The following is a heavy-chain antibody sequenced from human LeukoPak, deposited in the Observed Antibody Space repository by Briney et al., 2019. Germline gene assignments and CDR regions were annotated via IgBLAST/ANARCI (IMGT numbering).Heavy chain of an antibody. D-gene: IGHD1-26*01. CDR3: ARESGPGSYYDY. J-gene: IGHJ4*02. V-gene: IGHV3-53*01. CDR2: IYSDGST. Sequence: GGSLRLSCAASGFTVSSNCMSWVRQAPGKGLEWVSVIYSDGSTYHADSVKGRFTISRDNSKNTLYLQMNSLRAEDTAVYYCARESGPGSYYDYWGQGTLVTVSS. CDR1: GFTVSSNC.